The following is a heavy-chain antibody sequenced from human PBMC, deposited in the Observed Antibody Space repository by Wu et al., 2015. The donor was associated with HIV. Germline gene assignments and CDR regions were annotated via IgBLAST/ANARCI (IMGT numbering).Heavy chain of an antibody. Sequence: QAQLVQSRVDVKKPGASVKVSCKASGYTFTNYGISWARQAPGQGLEWMGWISGYNGKTNYAQNFQGRVTMTTDTSTSTANMELRSLRSDDTAVYYCARDVVIAMPGSPPRPFYYYYGMDVWGQGTTVTVSS. CDR3: ARDVVIAMPGSPPRPFYYYYGMDV. J-gene: IGHJ6*02. V-gene: IGHV1-18*01. CDR1: GYTFTNYG. CDR2: ISGYNGKT. D-gene: IGHD6-19*01.